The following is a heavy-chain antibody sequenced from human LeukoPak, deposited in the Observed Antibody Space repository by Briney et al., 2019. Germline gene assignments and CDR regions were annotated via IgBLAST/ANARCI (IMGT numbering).Heavy chain of an antibody. CDR3: ANTKGYCSSTSCYRNAFDI. V-gene: IGHV1-2*02. Sequence: GASVKVSCKASGYTFTGYYMHWVRQAPGQGLEWMGWINPNSGGTNYAQKFQGRVTMTRDTSISTAYMELSRLRSDDTAVYYCANTKGYCSSTSCYRNAFDIWGQGTMVTVSS. D-gene: IGHD2-2*02. J-gene: IGHJ3*02. CDR1: GYTFTGYY. CDR2: INPNSGGT.